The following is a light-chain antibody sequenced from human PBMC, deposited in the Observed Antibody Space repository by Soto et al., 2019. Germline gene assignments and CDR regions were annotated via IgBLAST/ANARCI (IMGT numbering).Light chain of an antibody. CDR2: LGS. J-gene: IGKJ1*01. CDR3: MQALQTPRT. V-gene: IGKV2-28*01. Sequence: DIVMTQSPLSLPVTPGEPASISCRSSQSLLHSNGYNYLDWYLQKPGQSPQLLIYLGSNRASGVPDRFSGSGSGTDFTLIISRVEAEDVGVYYCMQALQTPRTFGQGTKVKIK. CDR1: QSLLHSNGYNY.